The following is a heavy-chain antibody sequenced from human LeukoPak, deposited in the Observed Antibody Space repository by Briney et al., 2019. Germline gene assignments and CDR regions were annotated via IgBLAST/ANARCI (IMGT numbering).Heavy chain of an antibody. CDR3: SGSSYYYYYMDV. CDR2: ISSSSSYI. D-gene: IGHD3-10*01. J-gene: IGHJ6*03. CDR1: GFTVSSYS. Sequence: GGSLRLSCAASGFTVSSYSMNWVRQAPGKGLEWGSSISSSSSYIYYADSVKGRFTISRDNAKNSLYLQMNSLRAEDTAVYYCSGSSYYYYYMDVWGKGTTVTVSS. V-gene: IGHV3-21*01.